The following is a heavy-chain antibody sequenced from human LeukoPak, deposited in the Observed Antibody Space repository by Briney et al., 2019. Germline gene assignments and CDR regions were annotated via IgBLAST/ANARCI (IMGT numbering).Heavy chain of an antibody. CDR1: GGSISSYY. CDR2: IYYSGST. Sequence: PSETLSLTCTVSGGSISSYYWSWLRQPPGKGLEWVGYIYYSGSTNYNPSLKSRVTISVDTSKNQFSLKLSSVTAADTAVYYCARLRSVGQLADYFDYWGQGTLVTVSS. D-gene: IGHD6-13*01. V-gene: IGHV4-59*08. CDR3: ARLRSVGQLADYFDY. J-gene: IGHJ4*02.